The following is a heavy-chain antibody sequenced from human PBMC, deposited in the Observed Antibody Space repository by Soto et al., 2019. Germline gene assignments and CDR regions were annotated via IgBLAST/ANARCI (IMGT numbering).Heavy chain of an antibody. CDR3: ARERDGSSWSSAESLQY. D-gene: IGHD6-13*01. CDR2: ISTYNANT. J-gene: IGHJ1*01. Sequence: ASVKVSFKASGYIFSNYGISWVRQAPGQGLEWVGWISTYNANTYYPQKFQGRVTMTTDTSTSTAYMELRSLKSDDTAVFYCARERDGSSWSSAESLQYWGQGTLVTVSS. CDR1: GYIFSNYG. V-gene: IGHV1-18*01.